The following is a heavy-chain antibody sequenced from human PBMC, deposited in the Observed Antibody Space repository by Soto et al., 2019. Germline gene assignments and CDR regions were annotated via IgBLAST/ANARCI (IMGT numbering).Heavy chain of an antibody. V-gene: IGHV3-33*01. CDR2: IWYDGSEK. Sequence: QVQLVESGGGVVQPGRSLRLSCAASGFTFSDYGMHWVRQAPGKGLEWVAVIWYDGSEKYYADSVNGRFTISRDNSKNTLYLQMNSLRAEDTAVYYCARQSLGNIRLRGFDYWGQGALVTVSS. CDR1: GFTFSDYG. CDR3: ARQSLGNIRLRGFDY. J-gene: IGHJ4*02. D-gene: IGHD1-1*01.